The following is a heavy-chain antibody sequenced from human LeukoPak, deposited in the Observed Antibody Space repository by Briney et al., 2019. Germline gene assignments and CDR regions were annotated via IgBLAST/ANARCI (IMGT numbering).Heavy chain of an antibody. V-gene: IGHV4-38-2*02. Sequence: SEPLSLTCSCSNYSISNSLCWGWLRQPPGKGLEWIGSIYRSGSTFYNPSLKSRVTISLDTSKNQFSLKLSSVTAADTAVYFCARGTYGYYMDVWGKGTTVTVSS. CDR1: NYSISNSLC. CDR3: ARGTYGYYMDV. J-gene: IGHJ6*03. D-gene: IGHD4-17*01. CDR2: IYRSGST.